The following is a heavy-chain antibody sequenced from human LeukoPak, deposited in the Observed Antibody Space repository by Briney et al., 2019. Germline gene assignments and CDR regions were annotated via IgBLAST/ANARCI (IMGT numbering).Heavy chain of an antibody. CDR1: GGSISSSSYY. D-gene: IGHD3-22*01. CDR3: GGITMIVVVIEGAFDI. Sequence: SETLSLTRTVSGGSISSSSYYWGWIRQPPGKGLEWIGSIYYSGSTYYNPSLKSRVTISVDTSKNQFSLKLSSVTAADTAVYYCGGITMIVVVIEGAFDIWGQGTMVTVSS. V-gene: IGHV4-39*07. J-gene: IGHJ3*02. CDR2: IYYSGST.